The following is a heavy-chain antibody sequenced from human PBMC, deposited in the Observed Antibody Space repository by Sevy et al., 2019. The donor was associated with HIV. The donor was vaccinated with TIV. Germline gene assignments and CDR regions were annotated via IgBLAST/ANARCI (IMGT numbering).Heavy chain of an antibody. Sequence: GSLRLSCAASGFSFSVYWMSWVRQAPGKGLEWVATLKQDGSEKYYVESVKGRFTISRDNAKNSLYLQMNSLRAEDTAVYYCVREGVGGYSYSLDCWGQGTLVTVSS. CDR1: GFSFSVYW. D-gene: IGHD5-18*01. CDR2: LKQDGSEK. CDR3: VREGVGGYSYSLDC. J-gene: IGHJ4*02. V-gene: IGHV3-7*01.